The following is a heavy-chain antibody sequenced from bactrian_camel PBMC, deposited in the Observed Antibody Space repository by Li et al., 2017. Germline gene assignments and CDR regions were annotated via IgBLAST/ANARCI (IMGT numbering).Heavy chain of an antibody. J-gene: IGHJ4*01. CDR2: IYSDGSKE. D-gene: IGHD6*01. CDR3: ATGASSFWY. CDR1: GFPFSSYS. Sequence: HVQLVESGGGLVQPGGSLRLSCAASGFPFSSYSMSWIRQAPGKGMEWVSRIYSDGSKEYYAESVKGRFTISRDGAKNTVYLQMVSLKSEDTALYYCATGASSFWYWGQGTQVTVS. V-gene: IGHV3-2*01.